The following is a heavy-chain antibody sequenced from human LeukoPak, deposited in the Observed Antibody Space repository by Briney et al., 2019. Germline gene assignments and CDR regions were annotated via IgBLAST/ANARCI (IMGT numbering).Heavy chain of an antibody. CDR2: ISGSGGST. Sequence: GGSLRLSCAASGFTFSSYAMSWVRQAPGKGLEWVSAISGSGGSTYYADSVKGRFTISRDNSKNTLYLQMNSLRTEDTAVYYCARDWAAANAEYFQHWGQGTLVTVSS. D-gene: IGHD6-13*01. CDR3: ARDWAAANAEYFQH. CDR1: GFTFSSYA. V-gene: IGHV3-23*01. J-gene: IGHJ1*01.